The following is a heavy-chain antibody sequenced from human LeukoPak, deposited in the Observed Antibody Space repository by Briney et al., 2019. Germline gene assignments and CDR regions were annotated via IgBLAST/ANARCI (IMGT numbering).Heavy chain of an antibody. V-gene: IGHV1-18*01. CDR3: ARVGARGYSGSYYFDY. J-gene: IGHJ4*02. CDR1: GYTFTSYG. D-gene: IGHD5-12*01. Sequence: ASVTVSCKASGYTFTSYGISWVRQAPGQALEWMGWISAYNGNTNYAQKLQGRVTMTTDTSTSTAYMELRSLRSDDTAVYYCARVGARGYSGSYYFDYWGQGTLVTVSS. CDR2: ISAYNGNT.